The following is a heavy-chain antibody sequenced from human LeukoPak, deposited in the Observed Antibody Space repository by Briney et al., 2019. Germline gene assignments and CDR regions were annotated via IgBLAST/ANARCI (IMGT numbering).Heavy chain of an antibody. J-gene: IGHJ4*02. CDR3: ARDVVPSGY. CDR1: GFTFSSYA. Sequence: GGSLRLSCAASGFTFSSYAMHWVRQAPGKGLEWVAVISYDGSNKYYADSVKGRFTISRDNSKNTLYLQMNSLRAEDTAVYYCARDVVPSGYWGQGTLVTVSS. V-gene: IGHV3-30*04. CDR2: ISYDGSNK. D-gene: IGHD2-21*01.